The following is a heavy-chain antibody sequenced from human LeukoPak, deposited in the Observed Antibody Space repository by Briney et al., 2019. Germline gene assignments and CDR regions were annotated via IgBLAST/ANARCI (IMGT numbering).Heavy chain of an antibody. CDR1: GYTFTSYG. J-gene: IGHJ4*02. V-gene: IGHV1-18*01. D-gene: IGHD4-11*01. Sequence: ASVKVSCKASGYTFTSYGISWVRQAPGQGLEWMGWISAYNGNTNYAQKLQGRVTMTTDTSTGTAYMELRSLRSDDTAVYYCARDRTGTTRYYFDYWGQGTLVTVSS. CDR3: ARDRTGTTRYYFDY. CDR2: ISAYNGNT.